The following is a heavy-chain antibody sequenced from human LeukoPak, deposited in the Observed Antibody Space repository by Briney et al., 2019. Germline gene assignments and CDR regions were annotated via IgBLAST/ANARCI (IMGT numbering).Heavy chain of an antibody. V-gene: IGHV3-30*04. CDR1: GFTFRNYA. D-gene: IGHD3-22*01. CDR3: VRAGYYTDRGGDSWYFDL. CDR2: VAYDGSNE. Sequence: PGRSLRLSCAASGFTFRNYAMHWVRQAPGKGLDWVAVVAYDGSNEFLAESAKGRFTIFRDNSKNTLYLQMNSLRTEDTAVYYCVRAGYYTDRGGDSWYFDLWGRGSLVTVSS. J-gene: IGHJ2*01.